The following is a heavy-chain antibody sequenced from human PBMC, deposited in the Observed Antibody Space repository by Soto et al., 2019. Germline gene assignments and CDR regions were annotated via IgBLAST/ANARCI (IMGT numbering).Heavy chain of an antibody. CDR2: IYYSGGT. V-gene: IGHV4-39*01. D-gene: IGHD2-2*01. CDR1: GGSISSSSYY. Sequence: PSETLSLTCTVSGGSISSSSYYWGWIRQPPGKGLEWIGSIYYSGGTYYNPSLKSRVTISVDTSKNQFSLKLSSVTAADTAVYYCARQSLGYCSSTSCYEWGHYYYGMDVWGQGTTVTVSS. CDR3: ARQSLGYCSSTSCYEWGHYYYGMDV. J-gene: IGHJ6*01.